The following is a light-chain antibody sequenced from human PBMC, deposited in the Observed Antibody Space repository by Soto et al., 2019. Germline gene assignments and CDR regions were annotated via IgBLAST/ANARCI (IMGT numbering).Light chain of an antibody. Sequence: QPVLTQPPSVSGAPGQRVTISCTGSSSNIGEGYDVPWYQQLPGTAPKLLIYGNSNRPSGVPDRFSGSKSGTSASLAITGLQAEDEADYYCQSYDSSLSGWVFGGGTKLTVL. CDR3: QSYDSSLSGWV. J-gene: IGLJ3*02. CDR1: SSNIGEGYD. V-gene: IGLV1-40*01. CDR2: GNS.